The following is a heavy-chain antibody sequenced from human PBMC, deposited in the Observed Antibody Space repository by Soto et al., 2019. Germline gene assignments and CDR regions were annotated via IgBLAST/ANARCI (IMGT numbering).Heavy chain of an antibody. Sequence: QVQLVQSGAEVKKPGSSVKVSCKASGGTLSTYGINWVRQAPGQGLEWMGGTIPNFDTAHYSQKFQDRMNITADESTSTVYLELSSLRSEDTAVYYCARDGGYSGYDYCFDYWGRGALVTVSS. J-gene: IGHJ4*02. D-gene: IGHD5-12*01. V-gene: IGHV1-69*01. CDR1: GGTLSTYG. CDR3: ARDGGYSGYDYCFDY. CDR2: TIPNFDTA.